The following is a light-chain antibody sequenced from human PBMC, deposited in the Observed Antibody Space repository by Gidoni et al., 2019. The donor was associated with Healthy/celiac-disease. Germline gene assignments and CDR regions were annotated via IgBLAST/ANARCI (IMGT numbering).Light chain of an antibody. J-gene: IGKJ2*01. CDR1: QSNRTTT. Sequence: DIQMTQSPSSLSASVGDTVTSTCRASQSNRTTTVRWYQQRPGKVPNLLIYGASSLEAGVPSRFSGSGSGTDFTLTITSLQPEDFAAYYCQQTHSFPYTFGQGTKLDI. CDR2: GAS. V-gene: IGKV1-39*01. CDR3: QQTHSFPYT.